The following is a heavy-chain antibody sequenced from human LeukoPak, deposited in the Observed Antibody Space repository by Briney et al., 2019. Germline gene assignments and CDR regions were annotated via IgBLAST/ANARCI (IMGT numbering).Heavy chain of an antibody. D-gene: IGHD4-17*01. J-gene: IGHJ4*02. V-gene: IGHV3-53*01. Sequence: GGSLRLSCAASGFIVSNNYMSWVRQGPGKGLEWVSLIYSGGSTYYTDTVKGRFTISRDNSKNTLYLQMNSLRAEDTAVYYCARAPTVTAFFDCWGQGTLVTVSS. CDR2: IYSGGST. CDR1: GFIVSNNY. CDR3: ARAPTVTAFFDC.